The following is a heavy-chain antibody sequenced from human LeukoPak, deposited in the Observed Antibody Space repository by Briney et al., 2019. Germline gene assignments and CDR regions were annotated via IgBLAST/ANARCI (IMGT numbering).Heavy chain of an antibody. D-gene: IGHD3-10*01. V-gene: IGHV1-8*01. CDR3: ARAPMVRGAITTRYNWFDP. CDR2: MNPNSGNT. CDR1: GYTFTSYD. Sequence: ASVKVSCKASGYTFTSYDINWVRQATGQGLEWMGWMNPNSGNTGYAQKFQGRVTMTRNTSISTAYMELSSLRSEDTAVYYCARAPMVRGAITTRYNWFDPWGQGTLVTVPS. J-gene: IGHJ5*02.